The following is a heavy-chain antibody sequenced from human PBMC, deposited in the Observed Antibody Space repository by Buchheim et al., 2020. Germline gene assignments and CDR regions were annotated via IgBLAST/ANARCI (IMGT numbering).Heavy chain of an antibody. CDR1: GASISSYY. CDR2: IYYSGST. V-gene: IGHV4-59*01. CDR3: ARGSRGYSGYDWGWFDP. D-gene: IGHD5-12*01. Sequence: QVQLQESGPGLVKPSETLSLTCTGSGASISSYYWSWIRQPPGKGLEWIGYIYYSGSTNYNPSLKSRVTISVDTSKNQFSLKLSSVTDADTAVYYCARGSRGYSGYDWGWFDPWGQGTL. J-gene: IGHJ5*02.